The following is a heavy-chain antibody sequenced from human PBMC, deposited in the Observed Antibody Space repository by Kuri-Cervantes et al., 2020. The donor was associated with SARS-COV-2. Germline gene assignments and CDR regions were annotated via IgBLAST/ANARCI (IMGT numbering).Heavy chain of an antibody. CDR3: ARHRDVWSGDPDAFDI. Sequence: ETVCLKCTVSGGSISSSSYYWGCIRQPPGKGLEWIGCIDYSGSTYYNPSRRSRATICVDTSKNQFSLKLSSVTAADTDVYYGARHRDVWSGDPDAFDIWGQGTMVTVSS. CDR1: GGSISSSSYY. D-gene: IGHD3-3*01. V-gene: IGHV4-39*01. CDR2: IDYSGST. J-gene: IGHJ3*02.